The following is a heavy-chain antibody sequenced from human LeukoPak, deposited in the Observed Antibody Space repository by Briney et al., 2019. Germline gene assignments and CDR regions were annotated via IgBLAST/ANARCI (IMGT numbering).Heavy chain of an antibody. J-gene: IGHJ4*02. CDR3: AKDLLYLVTTY. V-gene: IGHV3-23*01. CDR2: ISGSGGST. CDR1: GFTFSSYA. D-gene: IGHD4-17*01. Sequence: GGSLTLSCAASGFTFSSYAMSWVRQAPGKGLEWVSAISGSGGSTYYADSVKGRFTISRDNSENTLYLQMNSLRAEDTAVYYCAKDLLYLVTTYRSQGTLVTVSS.